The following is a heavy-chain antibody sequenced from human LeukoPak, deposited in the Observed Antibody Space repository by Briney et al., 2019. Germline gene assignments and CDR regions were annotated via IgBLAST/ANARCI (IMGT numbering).Heavy chain of an antibody. CDR3: ARGGSSSSQFDY. CDR2: MNPNSGNT. D-gene: IGHD6-6*01. CDR1: GYTFTSYD. Sequence: ASVKVSCKASGYTFTSYDINWVRQATEQGLEWMGWMNPNSGNTGYAQKFQGRVTMTRNTSISTAYMELSSLRSEDTAVYYCARGGSSSSQFDYWGQGTLVTVSS. V-gene: IGHV1-8*01. J-gene: IGHJ4*02.